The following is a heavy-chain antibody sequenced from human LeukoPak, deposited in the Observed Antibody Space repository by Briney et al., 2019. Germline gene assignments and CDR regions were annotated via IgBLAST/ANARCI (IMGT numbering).Heavy chain of an antibody. CDR3: ATERGMVRGLGGYGMDV. D-gene: IGHD3-10*01. CDR2: FDPEDGET. J-gene: IGHJ6*04. CDR1: GYTLTKLS. Sequence: ASVKVSCKVSGYTLTKLSMHWVRQAPGKGLEWMGGFDPEDGETIYAQKFQGRVTMTEDTSTDTAYMELSSLRSEDTAVYYCATERGMVRGLGGYGMDVWGKGTTVTVSS. V-gene: IGHV1-24*01.